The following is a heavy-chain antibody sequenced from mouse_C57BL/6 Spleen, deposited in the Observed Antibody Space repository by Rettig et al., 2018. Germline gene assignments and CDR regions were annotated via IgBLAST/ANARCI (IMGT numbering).Heavy chain of an antibody. D-gene: IGHD3-3*01. CDR3: SRGGRGAMDY. CDR2: NYGA. J-gene: IGHJ4*01. V-gene: IGHV13-2*01. Sequence: NYGANYAESVKGRFAISRDDSKSSVYLEMNRLREEDTATYFCSRGGRGAMDYWGQGTSVTVSS.